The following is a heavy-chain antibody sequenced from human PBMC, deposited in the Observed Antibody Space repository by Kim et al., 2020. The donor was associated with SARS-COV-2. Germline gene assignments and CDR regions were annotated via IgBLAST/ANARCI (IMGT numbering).Heavy chain of an antibody. CDR1: GFTFSSYA. CDR2: ISGSGGST. J-gene: IGHJ6*02. Sequence: GGSLRLSCAASGFTFSSYAMSWVRQAPGKGLEWVSAISGSGGSTYYADSVKGQFTISRDNSKNTLYLQMNSLRAEDTAVYYCAKVGVPAAIPYYYYYYGLDVWGQGTTVTVSS. CDR3: AKVGVPAAIPYYYYYYGLDV. V-gene: IGHV3-23*01. D-gene: IGHD2-2*02.